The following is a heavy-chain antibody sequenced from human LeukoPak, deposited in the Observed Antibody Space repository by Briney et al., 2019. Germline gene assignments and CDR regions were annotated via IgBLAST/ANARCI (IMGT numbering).Heavy chain of an antibody. Sequence: ASVKVSCKASGYTFTSYYMHWVRQAPGQGLEWMGIINPSGGSTSYAQKFQGRVTMTRDTSTSTVYMELSSLRSEDTAVYYRASAVTPGKFDYWGQGTLVTVSS. V-gene: IGHV1-46*01. J-gene: IGHJ4*02. D-gene: IGHD4-17*01. CDR3: ASAVTPGKFDY. CDR1: GYTFTSYY. CDR2: INPSGGST.